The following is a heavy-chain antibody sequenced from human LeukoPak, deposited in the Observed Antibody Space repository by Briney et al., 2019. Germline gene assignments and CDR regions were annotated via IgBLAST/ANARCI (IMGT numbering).Heavy chain of an antibody. J-gene: IGHJ4*02. CDR2: INIGGTT. CDR3: ARAARLVDY. V-gene: IGHV3-23*01. Sequence: PGGSLRLSCAASGFTLNSYAMSWVRQAPGKGLEWVSAINIGGTTYYADSVKGRFAISRDISTNTLYLQMNSLRAEDTAVYYCARAARLVDYWGQGTLVTVSS. CDR1: GFTLNSYA. D-gene: IGHD6-6*01.